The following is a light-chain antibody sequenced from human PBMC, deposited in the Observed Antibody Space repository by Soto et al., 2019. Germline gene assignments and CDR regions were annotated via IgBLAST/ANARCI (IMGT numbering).Light chain of an antibody. CDR3: SSYAGRNNFYV. Sequence: SALTQPPSASGSPGQSVTISCTGTRSDVGTYNYVSWYQQHPGKAPKLIIYEVSKRPSGVPDRFSGSKSGNTASLTVSGLQAEDEADYYCSSYAGRNNFYVFGTGTKLTVL. CDR2: EVS. CDR1: RSDVGTYNY. V-gene: IGLV2-8*01. J-gene: IGLJ1*01.